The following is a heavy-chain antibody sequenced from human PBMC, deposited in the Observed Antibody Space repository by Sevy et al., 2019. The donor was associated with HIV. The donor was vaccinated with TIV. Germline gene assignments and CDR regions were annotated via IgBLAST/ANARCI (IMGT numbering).Heavy chain of an antibody. CDR2: ISSSSSTI. CDR3: ARLNAYPIFDCSGGSCYPDAFDI. D-gene: IGHD2-15*01. J-gene: IGHJ3*02. CDR1: GFTFSSYS. Sequence: GSLRLSCAASGFTFSSYSMNWVRQAPGKGLEWVSYISSSSSTIYYADSVKGRFTISRDNAKNSLYLQMNSLRDEDTAVYYCARLNAYPIFDCSGGSCYPDAFDIWGQGTMVTVSS. V-gene: IGHV3-48*02.